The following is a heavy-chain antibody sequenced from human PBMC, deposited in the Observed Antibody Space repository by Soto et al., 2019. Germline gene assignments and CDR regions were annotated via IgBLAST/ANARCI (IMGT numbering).Heavy chain of an antibody. J-gene: IGHJ6*02. Sequence: GASVKVSCKASGYTFPSYGISWVRQAPGQGLEWMGWISAYNGNTNYAQELQGRVTMTTDTSTSTAYMELRSLRSDDTAVYYCARGKDDSSGYYLDYYYGMDVWGQGTTVTVSS. CDR2: ISAYNGNT. D-gene: IGHD3-22*01. V-gene: IGHV1-18*01. CDR1: GYTFPSYG. CDR3: ARGKDDSSGYYLDYYYGMDV.